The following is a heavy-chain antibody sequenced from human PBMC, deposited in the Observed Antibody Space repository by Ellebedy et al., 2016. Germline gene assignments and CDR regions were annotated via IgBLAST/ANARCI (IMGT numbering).Heavy chain of an antibody. Sequence: SETLSLTCTVFGGSLSSNYWSWIRQPPGKGLEWIGYIYHGGSTNFKPSLKIRLPISEDTSNNQFSLKLTSVTAAETAVYYCARGAGTFMLWGQGTLVTVSS. CDR2: IYHGGST. V-gene: IGHV4-59*01. CDR1: GGSLSSNY. CDR3: ARGAGTFML. J-gene: IGHJ4*02. D-gene: IGHD3-16*01.